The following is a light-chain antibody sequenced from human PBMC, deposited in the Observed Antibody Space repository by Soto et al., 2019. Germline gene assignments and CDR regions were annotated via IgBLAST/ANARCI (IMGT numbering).Light chain of an antibody. CDR3: QQRSNWPLT. CDR1: QSVSSY. J-gene: IGKJ4*01. V-gene: IGKV3-11*01. Sequence: EIVLTQSPATLSLSPGERATLSCRASQSVSSYLAWYQQKPGQAPRLLIYDASNRATGIPARFSGSGSGTDFTLTISSLETEEFAVYYCQQRSNWPLTFGGGTKVETK. CDR2: DAS.